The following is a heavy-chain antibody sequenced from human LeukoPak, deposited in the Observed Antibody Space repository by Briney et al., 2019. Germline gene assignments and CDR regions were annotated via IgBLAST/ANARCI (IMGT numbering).Heavy chain of an antibody. D-gene: IGHD1-26*01. J-gene: IGHJ4*02. CDR1: GFTFDDYA. CDR2: ISWNSGSI. CDR3: ASYYLGLPIFDY. V-gene: IGHV3-9*01. Sequence: PGGSLRLSCAASGFTFDDYAMHWVRQAPGKGLEWVSGISWNSGSIGYADSVKGRFTISRDNAKNSLYLQMNSLRAEDTALYYCASYYLGLPIFDYWGQGTLVTVSS.